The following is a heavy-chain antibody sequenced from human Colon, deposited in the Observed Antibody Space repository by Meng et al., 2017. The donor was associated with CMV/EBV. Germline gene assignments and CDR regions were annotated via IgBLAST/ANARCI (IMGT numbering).Heavy chain of an antibody. Sequence: GESLKISCAASGFTFSSYSMNWVRQAPGKGLEWVSSITSSSSYIYYADPVKGRFTISRDNARNSLYLQMNSLRAEDTAVYYCARVSHGYSSGRWGQGTLVTVSS. CDR3: ARVSHGYSSGR. D-gene: IGHD6-19*01. CDR1: GFTFSSYS. CDR2: ITSSSSYI. J-gene: IGHJ4*02. V-gene: IGHV3-21*01.